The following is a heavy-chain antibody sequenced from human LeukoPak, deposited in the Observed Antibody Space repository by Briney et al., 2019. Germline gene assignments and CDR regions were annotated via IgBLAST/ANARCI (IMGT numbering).Heavy chain of an antibody. V-gene: IGHV3-43*02. Sequence: GGSLRLSCAASGFTLDDYTMHWVRQIPGKGLKWVSFISGDGKSILYGDSVKGRFSISRDNPKNTLYLQMNSLRAEDTAVYFCAKRGVVIRVILVGFHKEAYYFDSWGQGALVTVSS. CDR1: GFTLDDYT. D-gene: IGHD3-22*01. J-gene: IGHJ4*02. CDR3: AKRGVVIRVILVGFHKEAYYFDS. CDR2: ISGDGKSI.